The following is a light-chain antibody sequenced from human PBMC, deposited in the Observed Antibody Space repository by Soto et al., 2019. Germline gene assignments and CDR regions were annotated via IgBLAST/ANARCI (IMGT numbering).Light chain of an antibody. V-gene: IGKV1-5*03. J-gene: IGKJ4*01. CDR1: QSISSW. CDR2: KAS. Sequence: DIQMTQSPSTLSASVGDRDTITCRASQSISSWLAWYQQKPGKAPKLLIYKASSLESGVPSRFSGSGSGTEFTLTISSLQPDDFATYYCQQYNSYSLTFGGGTEVDIK. CDR3: QQYNSYSLT.